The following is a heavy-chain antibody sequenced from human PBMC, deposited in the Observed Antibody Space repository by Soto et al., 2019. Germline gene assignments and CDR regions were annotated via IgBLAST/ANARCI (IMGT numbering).Heavy chain of an antibody. CDR2: ISWNGESI. CDR3: ATDVGSSGWDDGFDS. J-gene: IGHJ4*02. CDR1: GSSFGDYA. D-gene: IGHD6-19*01. V-gene: IGHV3-9*01. Sequence: EVQLVESGGGLVQPGRSLRLSCAASGSSFGDYAMQWVRQVTGKGLEWVSSISWNGESIGYADSVKGRFTFSRDNGKKSVYLHMNSLRGEDTALYDFATDVGSSGWDDGFDSWGQGTLVTVS.